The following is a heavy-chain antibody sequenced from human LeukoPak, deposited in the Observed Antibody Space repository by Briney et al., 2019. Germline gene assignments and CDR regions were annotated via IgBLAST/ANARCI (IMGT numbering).Heavy chain of an antibody. CDR3: AKDQRFCSDGYCYGWFDP. CDR1: GFTFSAYG. Sequence: GGSLRLSCAASGFTFSAYGMGWVRQAPGKGLEWVSAISVSGDITNYADSVKGRFTISRDNSKNTVSLQMNGLRAEDTALYYCAKDQRFCSDGYCYGWFDPWGQGTLVTVSS. D-gene: IGHD2-15*01. CDR2: ISVSGDIT. J-gene: IGHJ5*02. V-gene: IGHV3-23*01.